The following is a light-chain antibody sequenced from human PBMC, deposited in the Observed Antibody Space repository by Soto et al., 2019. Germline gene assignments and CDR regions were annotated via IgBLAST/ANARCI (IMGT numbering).Light chain of an antibody. V-gene: IGLV1-47*01. CDR2: RNN. CDR3: AAWDDSLSGVV. J-gene: IGLJ2*01. Sequence: QSVLTQTPSASGTPGQRVTISCSGSSSNIGNNYVHWYQQLPGTAPKLLIYRNNQRPSGVPDRVSGSKSGTSASLAISGLRSEDEADYYCAAWDDSLSGVVFGGGTKVTVL. CDR1: SSNIGNNY.